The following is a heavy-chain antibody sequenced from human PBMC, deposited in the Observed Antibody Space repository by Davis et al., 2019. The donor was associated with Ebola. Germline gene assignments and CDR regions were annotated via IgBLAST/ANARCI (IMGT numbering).Heavy chain of an antibody. CDR2: IYHSGNT. V-gene: IGHV4-4*02. CDR3: ARVLHSLYYYGMDV. D-gene: IGHD2/OR15-2a*01. J-gene: IGHJ6*02. Sequence: MPSETLSLTCAVSGGSISSRNWWSWVRQPPGKGLEWIGSIYHSGNTYYNPSLKSRVTISVDTSKNQFSLKLSSVTAADTAVYYCARVLHSLYYYGMDVWGQGTTVTVSS. CDR1: GGSISSRNW.